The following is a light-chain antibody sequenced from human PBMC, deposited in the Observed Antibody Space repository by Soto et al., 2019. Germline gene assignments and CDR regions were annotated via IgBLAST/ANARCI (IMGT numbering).Light chain of an antibody. J-gene: IGLJ1*01. Sequence: QSVLTQPPSASGTPGQRVTFSCSGSSSNIGSNYVYWYQQLPGTAPKVLIYRNNQRPSGVPDRFSGSKSGTSASLAISGLRSEDEADYYCAAWDDSLSGSYVFGKGTKVTVL. CDR2: RNN. CDR1: SSNIGSNY. CDR3: AAWDDSLSGSYV. V-gene: IGLV1-47*01.